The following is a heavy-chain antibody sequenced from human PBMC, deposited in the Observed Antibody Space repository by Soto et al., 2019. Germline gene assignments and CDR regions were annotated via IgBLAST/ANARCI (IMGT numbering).Heavy chain of an antibody. CDR3: ATRIEVTARTH. J-gene: IGHJ4*02. D-gene: IGHD2-21*02. Sequence: QVQVQQWGTGQIEPSETLSLSCGVFGASFNGYFWTWIRQSPGKGLEWIGEINHRGAANYNPALTSRITMSLATSRSQVSLILASVTAADTAAYYCATRIEVTARTHWGQGTMVTVSS. CDR1: GASFNGYF. CDR2: INHRGAA. V-gene: IGHV4-34*02.